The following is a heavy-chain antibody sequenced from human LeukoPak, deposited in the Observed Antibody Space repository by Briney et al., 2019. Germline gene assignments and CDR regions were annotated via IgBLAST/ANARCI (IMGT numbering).Heavy chain of an antibody. CDR2: SSTSSTYM. V-gene: IGHV3-21*01. D-gene: IGHD3-10*01. CDR3: ARAMSFHYGSAFDY. Sequence: GSLRLSCAASGFTFSNYILNWVRQAPGEGLEWVSSSSTSSTYMYYADSVKGRFTISGDNAKSSLYLQMNSLRAEDTAVYYCARAMSFHYGSAFDYWGQGTLVTVSS. J-gene: IGHJ4*02. CDR1: GFTFSNYI.